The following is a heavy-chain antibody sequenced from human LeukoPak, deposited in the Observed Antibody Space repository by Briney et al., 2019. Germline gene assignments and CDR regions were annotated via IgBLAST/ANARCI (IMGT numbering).Heavy chain of an antibody. J-gene: IGHJ4*02. CDR3: ARVRYCSGGSCYRGYFDY. V-gene: IGHV1-2*02. CDR1: GYTFTGYY. CDR2: INPNSGGT. Sequence: ASVKVSCKASGYTFTGYYMGWVRETPGQGLEWMGWINPNSGGTNYAQKFQGRVSMTRDTSISTAYMELSRLRSDDTDVYYCARVRYCSGGSCYRGYFDYWGQGTLVTVSS. D-gene: IGHD2-15*01.